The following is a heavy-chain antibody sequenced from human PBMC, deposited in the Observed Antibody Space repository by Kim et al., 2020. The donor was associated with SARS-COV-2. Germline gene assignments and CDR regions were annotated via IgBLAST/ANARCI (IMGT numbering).Heavy chain of an antibody. CDR2: ISYDGSNK. CDR1: GFTFSSYA. J-gene: IGHJ4*02. Sequence: GGSLRLSCAASGFTFSSYAMHWVRQAPGKGLEWVAVISYDGSNKYYADSVKGRFTISRDNSKNTLYLQMNSLRAEDTAVYYCARIGIQLWLLYYFDYWGQGTLVTVSS. CDR3: ARIGIQLWLLYYFDY. D-gene: IGHD5-18*01. V-gene: IGHV3-30-3*01.